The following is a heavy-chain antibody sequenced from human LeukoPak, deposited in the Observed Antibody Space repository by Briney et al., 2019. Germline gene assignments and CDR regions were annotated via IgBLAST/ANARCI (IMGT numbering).Heavy chain of an antibody. Sequence: GGSLRLSCAACGFSFSSYEMIWVRQAPGKGLEWISYISSSGGNIYYADSVKGRFTISRDNAKNSLYLQMNSLRVEDTAVYYCARANTIFGVEPDYYFDYWGQGTLVSVSS. CDR3: ARANTIFGVEPDYYFDY. CDR1: GFSFSSYE. J-gene: IGHJ4*02. D-gene: IGHD3-3*01. CDR2: ISSSGGNI. V-gene: IGHV3-48*03.